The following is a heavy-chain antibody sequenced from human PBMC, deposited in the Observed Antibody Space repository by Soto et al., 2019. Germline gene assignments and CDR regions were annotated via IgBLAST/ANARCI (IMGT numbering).Heavy chain of an antibody. CDR1: GFTFSSYG. D-gene: IGHD3-10*01. CDR3: ATKESSAVDEFDF. J-gene: IGHJ3*01. Sequence: QVQLVESGGGVVQPGGSLRLSCAASGFTFSSYGMHWVRQAPGKGLEWVAIIWSDGSNEYYADSVKGRFTISRDNSKKTLSLQMNSLRAEDTAVYFCATKESSAVDEFDFWGQGTLVTVSS. CDR2: IWSDGSNE. V-gene: IGHV3-33*03.